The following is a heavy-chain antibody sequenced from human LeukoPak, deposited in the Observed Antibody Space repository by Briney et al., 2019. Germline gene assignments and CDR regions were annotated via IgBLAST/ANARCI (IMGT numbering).Heavy chain of an antibody. D-gene: IGHD6-6*01. J-gene: IGHJ4*02. Sequence: ASVNVSFKSSGYTFTVYYIHWVRQAPGQVREWMGWINPNSGGTNYAQKFQGRVTMTRDTSISTAYMELSRLRSEDTAVYYCARSSSALDYFDYWGQGTLVTVSS. V-gene: IGHV1-2*02. CDR3: ARSSSALDYFDY. CDR2: INPNSGGT. CDR1: GYTFTVYY.